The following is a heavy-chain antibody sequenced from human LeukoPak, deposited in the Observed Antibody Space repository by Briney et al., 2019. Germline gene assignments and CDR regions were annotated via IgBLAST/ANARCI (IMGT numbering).Heavy chain of an antibody. CDR3: AREDRWLQSDDAFDI. D-gene: IGHD5-24*01. V-gene: IGHV4-59*12. J-gene: IGHJ3*02. CDR2: IYYSGST. Sequence: EASETLSLTCTVSGGSITGYYWSWIRQPPGKGLEWIGHIYYSGSTNYNPSLKSRVTISVDTSKNQFSLRLSSVTAADTAVFYCAREDRWLQSDDAFDIWGQGTMVTVSS. CDR1: GGSITGYY.